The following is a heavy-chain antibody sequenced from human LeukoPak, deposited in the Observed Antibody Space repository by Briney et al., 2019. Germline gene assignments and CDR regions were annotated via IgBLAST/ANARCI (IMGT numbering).Heavy chain of an antibody. V-gene: IGHV3-11*01. CDR1: GFTFSGYY. Sequence: GGSLRLACEGSGFTFSGYYMSWIRQAPGKGLEWVSYINPSGSTIYYADSVKGRFAISRDNAKKSLDLQTYSLRAADTAVYYCARVRGSGFCSGSSCAKDPGYYYYMDVWGKGTTVTVSS. CDR2: INPSGSTI. CDR3: ARVRGSGFCSGSSCAKDPGYYYYMDV. D-gene: IGHD2-2*01. J-gene: IGHJ6*03.